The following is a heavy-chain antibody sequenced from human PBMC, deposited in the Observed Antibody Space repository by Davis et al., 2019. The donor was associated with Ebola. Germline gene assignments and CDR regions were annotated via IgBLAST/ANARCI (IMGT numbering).Heavy chain of an antibody. CDR2: ISGSGGST. V-gene: IGHV3-23*01. D-gene: IGHD3-3*01. CDR1: GFTFSSYA. CDR3: AKDKNYDFWSGYPHDAFDI. Sequence: GESLKPPCAASGFTFSSYAMSCVRQAPGKGLEWVSAISGSGGSTYYADSVKGRFTISRDNSKNTLYLQMNSLRAEDTAIYYCAKDKNYDFWSGYPHDAFDIWGQGTMVTVSS. J-gene: IGHJ3*02.